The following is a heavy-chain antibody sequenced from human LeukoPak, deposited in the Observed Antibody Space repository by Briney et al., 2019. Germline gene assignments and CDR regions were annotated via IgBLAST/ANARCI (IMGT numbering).Heavy chain of an antibody. CDR2: INPNSGGT. V-gene: IGHV1-2*02. CDR1: GYTFTDYY. J-gene: IGHJ5*02. Sequence: ASVKVSCKASGYTFTDYYLHWVRQARGQGLEWMGWINPNSGGTNYPQEFQGRVTMTRDTSISTAYMELSRLRSDDTAVYYCARDDQYYDSSVWFDPWGQGTLVTVSS. D-gene: IGHD3-22*01. CDR3: ARDDQYYDSSVWFDP.